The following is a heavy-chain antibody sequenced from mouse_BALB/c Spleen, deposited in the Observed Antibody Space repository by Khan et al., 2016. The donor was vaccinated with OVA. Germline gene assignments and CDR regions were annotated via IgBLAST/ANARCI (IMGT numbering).Heavy chain of an antibody. CDR1: GYTFTSYW. CDR2: IAPGSGSA. J-gene: IGHJ4*01. CDR3: ARENYYGRTGYAMDY. D-gene: IGHD1-1*01. V-gene: IGHV1S41*01. Sequence: DLVKPGASVKLSCQASGYTFTSYWINWIKQRPGQGLEWIGRIAPGSGSAYYNEMFKDKATLTVDTSSSTAYIQLSSLSSEGSVVYFCARENYYGRTGYAMDYWGQGTSVTVSS.